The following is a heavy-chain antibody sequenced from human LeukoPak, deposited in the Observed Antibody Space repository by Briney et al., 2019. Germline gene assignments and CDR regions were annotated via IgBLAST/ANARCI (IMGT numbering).Heavy chain of an antibody. D-gene: IGHD3-22*01. CDR1: GASFSGYY. J-gene: IGHJ4*02. Sequence: SETLSLTCAVYGASFSGYYWSWIRQPPGKGLEWIGEINHSGSTNYNPSLKSRVTISVDTSKNQFSLKLSSVTAADTAVYYCARLSYYYDSSGPGDYWGQGTLVTVSS. V-gene: IGHV4-34*01. CDR3: ARLSYYYDSSGPGDY. CDR2: INHSGST.